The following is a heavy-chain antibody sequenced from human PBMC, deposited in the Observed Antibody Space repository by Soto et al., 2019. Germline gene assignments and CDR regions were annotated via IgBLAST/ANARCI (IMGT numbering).Heavy chain of an antibody. CDR3: XXXXXXSXDD. CDR2: IYHSGST. V-gene: IGHV4-4*02. Sequence: TLSLTCAVSGDSITSDDNWWSWVRQPPGKGLEWIGEIYHSGSTNYNPSLNSRVTISVDKSKNQFSLKLTSVTAADTAVHXXXXXXXXSXDDWGQGTLVTVSS. CDR1: GDSITSDDNW. J-gene: IGHJ4*02.